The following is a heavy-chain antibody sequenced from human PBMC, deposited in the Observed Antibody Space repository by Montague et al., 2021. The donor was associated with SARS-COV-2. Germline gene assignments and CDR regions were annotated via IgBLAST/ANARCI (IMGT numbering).Heavy chain of an antibody. J-gene: IGHJ6*02. CDR1: GSSLRTAGTC. D-gene: IGHD7-27*01. CDR3: ARLSGVAPRCYYEGMDV. CDR2: IDWDGDK. Sequence: PALVKPTQTLTLTCTFSGSSLRTAGTCVSWIRQPPGKAPQWLARIDWDGDKYYSRTLETRVSISTDTAKTQVVLTMTNVDPMDTATYYCARLSGVAPRCYYEGMDVWGQGTAVTVSS. V-gene: IGHV2-70*11.